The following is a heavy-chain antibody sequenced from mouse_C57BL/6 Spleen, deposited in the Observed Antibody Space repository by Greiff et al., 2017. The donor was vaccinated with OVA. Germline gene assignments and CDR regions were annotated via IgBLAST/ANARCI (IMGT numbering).Heavy chain of an antibody. V-gene: IGHV1-50*01. J-gene: IGHJ2*01. CDR3: ARSLNYYGSSFDY. D-gene: IGHD1-1*01. CDR2: IDPSDSYT. CDR1: GYTFTSYW. Sequence: QVQLQQPGAELVKPGASVKLSCKASGYTFTSYWMQWVKQRPGQGLEWIGEIDPSDSYTNYNQKFTGKATLTVDTSSSTAYMQLSSLTSEDSAVYYCARSLNYYGSSFDYWGQGTTLTVSS.